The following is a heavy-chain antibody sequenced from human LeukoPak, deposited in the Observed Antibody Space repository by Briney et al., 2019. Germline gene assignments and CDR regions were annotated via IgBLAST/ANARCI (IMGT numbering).Heavy chain of an antibody. CDR2: INPSSGST. CDR3: ARDDYGGNSHDAFDI. J-gene: IGHJ3*02. V-gene: IGHV1-46*01. Sequence: ASVKVSCKASGYTSTSYYIHWVRQAPGQGLEWMGIINPSSGSTSYAQKFQGRVTMTRDTSTSTAYMELSSLGSEDTAVYYCARDDYGGNSHDAFDIWGQGTVVTVSS. D-gene: IGHD4-23*01. CDR1: GYTSTSYY.